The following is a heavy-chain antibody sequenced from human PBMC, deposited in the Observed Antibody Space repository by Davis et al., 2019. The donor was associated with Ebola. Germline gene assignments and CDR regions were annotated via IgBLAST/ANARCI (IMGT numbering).Heavy chain of an antibody. Sequence: PGGSLRLSCVVSGLTFSNCWMSWVRQAPGKGLEWVANIKPDGSETYYVDSVKGRFTISRDNAKNSLYLQMNSLGAEETTVDYCGRDFDWGWDKWGQGTLVTVSS. D-gene: IGHD3-9*01. V-gene: IGHV3-7*03. CDR3: GRDFDWGWDK. CDR2: IKPDGSET. CDR1: GLTFSNCW. J-gene: IGHJ4*02.